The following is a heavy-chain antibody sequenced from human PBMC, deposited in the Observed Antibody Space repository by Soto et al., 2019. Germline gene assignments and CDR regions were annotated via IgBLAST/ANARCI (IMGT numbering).Heavy chain of an antibody. CDR3: ATAPTDLIFRVVTKGYNWFDP. CDR2: INAGNGNT. V-gene: IGHV1-3*01. D-gene: IGHD3-3*01. Sequence: ASVKVSCKASGYTFTSYAMHWVRQAPGQRLEWMGWINAGNGNTKYSQKFQGRVTITRDTSADTAYMELSSLRSEDTAVYYCATAPTDLIFRVVTKGYNWFDPRGQGTLVTVYS. J-gene: IGHJ5*01. CDR1: GYTFTSYA.